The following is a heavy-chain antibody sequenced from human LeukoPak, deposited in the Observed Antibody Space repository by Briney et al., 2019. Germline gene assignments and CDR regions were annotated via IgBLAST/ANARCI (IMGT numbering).Heavy chain of an antibody. CDR3: ARGREYCSSTSCSSPGRMSWQQETKNWFDP. CDR1: GGSFSGYY. Sequence: PSETLSLTCAVYGGSFSGYYWSWIRQPPGKGLEWIGEINHSGSTNYNPSLKSRVTISVDTSKNQFSLKLSSVTAADTAVYYCARGREYCSSTSCSSPGRMSWQQETKNWFDPWGQGTLVTVSS. D-gene: IGHD2-2*01. V-gene: IGHV4-34*01. CDR2: INHSGST. J-gene: IGHJ5*02.